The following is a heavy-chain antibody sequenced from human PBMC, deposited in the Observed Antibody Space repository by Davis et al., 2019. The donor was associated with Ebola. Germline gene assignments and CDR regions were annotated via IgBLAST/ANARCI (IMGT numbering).Heavy chain of an antibody. Sequence: GGSLRLSCAASGFTYAMTWVRQAPGKGLEWVAVISYDGSNKYYADSVKGRFTISRDNSKNTLYLQMNSLRAEDTAVYYCAKDHVVGATYWGQGTLVTVSS. V-gene: IGHV3-30*18. CDR2: ISYDGSNK. D-gene: IGHD1-26*01. J-gene: IGHJ4*02. CDR3: AKDHVVGATY. CDR1: GFTYA.